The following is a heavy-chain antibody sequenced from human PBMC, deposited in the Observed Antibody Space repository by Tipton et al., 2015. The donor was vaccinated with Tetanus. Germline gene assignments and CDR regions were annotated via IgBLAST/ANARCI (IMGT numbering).Heavy chain of an antibody. D-gene: IGHD3-22*01. V-gene: IGHV4-39*01. CDR2: IYFSGDT. CDR1: GDPISSGLYF. J-gene: IGHJ4*02. Sequence: TLSLTCTVFGDPISSGLYFWGWIRQSPGKGLEWIGSIYFSGDTYSNPSLKSRATISVDTSRNQFSLRLSSVTAADTAVYYCARHSSGYFTFFDYWGQGTLVTASS. CDR3: ARHSSGYFTFFDY.